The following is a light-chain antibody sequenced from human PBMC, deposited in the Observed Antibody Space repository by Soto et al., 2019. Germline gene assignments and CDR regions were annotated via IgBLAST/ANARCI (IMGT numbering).Light chain of an antibody. J-gene: IGKJ1*01. Sequence: EIVLTQSPGTLSLSPGERATLSCRATQSITNNYLAWYQQKPGQAPRLLIYAASGRATGIPDRFSGSGSGTDFTLTLSRLEPEDFAVYYCQQYGTSPRTFGQGTKVEIK. CDR3: QQYGTSPRT. CDR2: AAS. CDR1: QSITNNY. V-gene: IGKV3-20*01.